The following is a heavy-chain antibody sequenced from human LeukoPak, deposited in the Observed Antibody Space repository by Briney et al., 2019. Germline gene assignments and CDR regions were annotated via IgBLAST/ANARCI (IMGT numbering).Heavy chain of an antibody. CDR2: VSGSGGST. V-gene: IGHV3-23*01. J-gene: IGHJ4*02. Sequence: GGSLRLSCAASGITFNSYAMSWVRQAPGKGLEWVSGVSGSGGSTYYADSVKGRFTISRDNSKNTLYLQMNSLRAEDTAVYYCAKDLWDSGSQAYFDYWGQGTLVTVSS. CDR3: AKDLWDSGSQAYFDY. D-gene: IGHD3-10*01. CDR1: GITFNSYA.